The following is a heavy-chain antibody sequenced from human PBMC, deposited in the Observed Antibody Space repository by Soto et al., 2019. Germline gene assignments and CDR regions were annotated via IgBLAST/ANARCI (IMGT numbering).Heavy chain of an antibody. CDR3: ARDNYGTLDY. D-gene: IGHD3-10*01. CDR2: IDPRSGAS. J-gene: IGHJ4*02. CDR1: GYPFTDLY. Sequence: AAVKVSCKPSGYPFTDLYIHWVRQAPGLGLEWMGWIDPRSGASRKTQRFQGRFTMTRDTSTNTVYMELSSLRSDDTAVYFCARDNYGTLDYWGQGTLVTVSS. V-gene: IGHV1-2*02.